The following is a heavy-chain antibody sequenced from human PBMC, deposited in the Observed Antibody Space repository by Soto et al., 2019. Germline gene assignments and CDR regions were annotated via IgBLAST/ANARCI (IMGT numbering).Heavy chain of an antibody. CDR1: GYPFTSYY. V-gene: IGHV1-46*01. D-gene: IGHD6-13*01. Sequence: ASVKVSCKASGYPFTSYYIHWVRQAPGLGLEWMGMINPSDGSASYAQKFQGRVTMSRDTSTSTVYMELISLRSEGTAVYYCARDALRYSNTWSGDFDYWGQGTLVTVSS. CDR3: ARDALRYSNTWSGDFDY. CDR2: INPSDGSA. J-gene: IGHJ4*02.